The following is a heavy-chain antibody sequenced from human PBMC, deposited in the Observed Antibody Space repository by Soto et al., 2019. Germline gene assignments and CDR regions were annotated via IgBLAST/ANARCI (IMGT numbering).Heavy chain of an antibody. CDR1: GGSFSGYY. CDR3: ARGRDCSSTSCYLPYFDY. J-gene: IGHJ4*02. CDR2: INHSGST. V-gene: IGHV4-34*01. Sequence: SETLSLTCAVYGGSFSGYYWSWIRQPPGKGLEWIGEINHSGSTNYNPSLKSRVTISVDTSKNQFSLKLSSVTAADTAVYYCARGRDCSSTSCYLPYFDYWGQGTLVTVSS. D-gene: IGHD2-2*01.